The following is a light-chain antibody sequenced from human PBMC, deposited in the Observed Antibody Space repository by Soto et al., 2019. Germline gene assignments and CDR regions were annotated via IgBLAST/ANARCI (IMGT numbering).Light chain of an antibody. J-gene: IGKJ2*01. CDR1: QSVTSSY. CDR2: DAS. Sequence: EVVLTQSPGTLSLSPGERVTLSCRASQSVTSSYLAWYQQKPGRAPRLLFYDASSTATGIPDRFSGSGSGTEFTLTISRLEPEDFAVYYCQQYGSSPWTFRQGTKLEIK. V-gene: IGKV3-20*01. CDR3: QQYGSSPWT.